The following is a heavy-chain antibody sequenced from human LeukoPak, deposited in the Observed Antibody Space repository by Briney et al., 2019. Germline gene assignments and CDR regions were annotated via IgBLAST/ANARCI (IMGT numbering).Heavy chain of an antibody. CDR2: ISYDGSNK. V-gene: IGHV3-30-3*01. D-gene: IGHD6-13*01. CDR3: ARDPGGIAAAGTQHDY. CDR1: GFTFSSYA. J-gene: IGHJ4*02. Sequence: GRFLRLFCAASGFTFSSYAMHWVRQAPGKGLEWVAVISYDGSNKYYADSVKGRFTISRDNSKNTLYLQMNSLRAEDTAVYYCARDPGGIAAAGTQHDYWGQGTLVTVSS.